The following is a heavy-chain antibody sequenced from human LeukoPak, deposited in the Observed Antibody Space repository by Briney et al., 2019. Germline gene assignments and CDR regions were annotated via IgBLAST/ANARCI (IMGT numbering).Heavy chain of an antibody. CDR1: GFTFSSYA. CDR3: AKAWVVPAAEYYFDY. CDR2: ISGSGGST. D-gene: IGHD2-2*01. V-gene: IGHV3-23*01. J-gene: IGHJ4*02. Sequence: GGSLRLSCAASGFTFSSYAMSWVRQAPGKGLEWVSAISGSGGSTYYADSVRGRFTISRDNSKNTLYLQMNSLRAEDTAVYYCAKAWVVPAAEYYFDYWGQGTLVTVSS.